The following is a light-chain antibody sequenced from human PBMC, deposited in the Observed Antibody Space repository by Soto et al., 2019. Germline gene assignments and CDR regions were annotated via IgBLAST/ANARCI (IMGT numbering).Light chain of an antibody. Sequence: EIVLTQSPGTLSLSPGERATLSCRASQSVSTTYLAWYQQKPGQAPRLLIYDASNRATGIPDRFSGSGSGTDFTLTINRLEPEDFAVYYCQQYGSSPFTFGPGTKVDIK. CDR3: QQYGSSPFT. CDR2: DAS. CDR1: QSVSTTY. J-gene: IGKJ3*01. V-gene: IGKV3-20*01.